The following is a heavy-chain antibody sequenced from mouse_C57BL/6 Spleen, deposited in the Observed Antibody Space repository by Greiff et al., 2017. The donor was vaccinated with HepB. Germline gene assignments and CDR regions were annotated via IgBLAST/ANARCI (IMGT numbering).Heavy chain of an antibody. D-gene: IGHD2-4*01. CDR2: IHPNSGST. V-gene: IGHV1-64*01. J-gene: IGHJ4*01. CDR1: GYTFTSYW. CDR3: ARSTIYYDYDDAMDY. Sequence: VQLQQPGAELVKPGASVKLSCKASGYTFTSYWMHWVKQRPGQGLEWIGMIHPNSGSTNYNEKFKSKATLTVDKSSSTAYMQLSSLTSEDPAVYYCARSTIYYDYDDAMDYWGQGTSVTVSS.